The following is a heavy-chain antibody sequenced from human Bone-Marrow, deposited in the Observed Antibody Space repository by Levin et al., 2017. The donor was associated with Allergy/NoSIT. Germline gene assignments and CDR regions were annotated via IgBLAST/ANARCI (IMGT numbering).Heavy chain of an antibody. D-gene: IGHD1-1*01. CDR3: ARVLNNWNDVIDY. CDR2: ISSYGSTT. Sequence: QPGGSLRLSCAASGFTFSNYWMHWVRQAPGKGLVWLSRISSYGSTTNYADSVKGRFTISRDNAKNTLYLQMNTLRAEDTAVYDCARVLNNWNDVIDYWGQGTLVTVSS. J-gene: IGHJ4*02. V-gene: IGHV3-74*01. CDR1: GFTFSNYW.